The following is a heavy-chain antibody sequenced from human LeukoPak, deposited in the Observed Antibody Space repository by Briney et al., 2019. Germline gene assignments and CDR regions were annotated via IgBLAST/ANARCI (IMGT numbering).Heavy chain of an antibody. CDR1: GFTFCSYA. J-gene: IGHJ4*02. CDR3: AKDRRGYSGYADY. D-gene: IGHD5-12*01. CDR2: ISGSGGST. Sequence: HPGGSLRLSCAASGFTFCSYAMSWVRQAPGKGLECVSAISGSGGSTYYADSVKGRFTISRDNSKNTLYLQMNSLRAEDTAVYYCAKDRRGYSGYADYWGQGTLVTVSS. V-gene: IGHV3-23*01.